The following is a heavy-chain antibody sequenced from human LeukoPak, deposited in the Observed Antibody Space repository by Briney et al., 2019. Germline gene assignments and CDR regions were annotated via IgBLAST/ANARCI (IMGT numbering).Heavy chain of an antibody. J-gene: IGHJ4*02. V-gene: IGHV3-30-3*01. Sequence: PGGSLRLSCAASGFTFGSYAMHWVRQAPGKGLEWVAVISYDGSNKYYADSVKGRFTISRDNSKNTLSLQMNSLRAEDTAVYYCARGAVMVALEYFDYWGQGTLVTVSS. D-gene: IGHD2-15*01. CDR3: ARGAVMVALEYFDY. CDR1: GFTFGSYA. CDR2: ISYDGSNK.